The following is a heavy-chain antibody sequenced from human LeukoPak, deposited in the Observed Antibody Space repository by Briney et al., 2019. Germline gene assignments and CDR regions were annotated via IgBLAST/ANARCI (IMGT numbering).Heavy chain of an antibody. CDR3: ATYLRNTAAGYYYFEY. CDR1: GFTFSNYF. D-gene: IGHD6-13*01. J-gene: IGHJ4*02. Sequence: GGSPRLSCAASGFTFSNYFMSWIRQAPGKGLEWVANIKQDGGEIYYVDSVKGRFTVSRDNAKNSVSLQMNSLRAEDTAIYYCATYLRNTAAGYYYFEYWGQGTLVTVSS. CDR2: IKQDGGEI. V-gene: IGHV3-7*01.